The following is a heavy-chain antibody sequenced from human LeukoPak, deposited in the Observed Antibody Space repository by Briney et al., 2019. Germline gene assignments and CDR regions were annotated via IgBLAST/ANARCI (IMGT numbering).Heavy chain of an antibody. CDR1: GFTFSNFA. D-gene: IGHD2-15*01. V-gene: IGHV3-23*01. Sequence: GGSLRLSCAASGFTFSNFAMMWVRQAPGTGLQWVSTITGYGATFYADSVRGRFTIFRDTSKNTLYLQMNSLRAEDTAVYYCAKEGSVVAATLHYYYGMDVWGQGTTVTVSS. CDR2: ITGYGAT. J-gene: IGHJ6*02. CDR3: AKEGSVVAATLHYYYGMDV.